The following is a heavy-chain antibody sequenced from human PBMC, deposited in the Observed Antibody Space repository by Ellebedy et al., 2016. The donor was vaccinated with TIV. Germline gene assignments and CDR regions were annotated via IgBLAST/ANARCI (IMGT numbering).Heavy chain of an antibody. Sequence: MPSETLSLTCTVSGGSISTSYWSWIRQPPGKGLEWLGSIFYSGSSYDHPSLQSRVTLSADTSKNQFTLKLSSVTAADTAVYYCARGWSGSSWYYFDFWGQGALVTVSS. CDR3: ARGWSGSSWYYFDF. D-gene: IGHD2-2*01. CDR2: IFYSGSS. V-gene: IGHV4-59*12. CDR1: GGSISTSY. J-gene: IGHJ4*02.